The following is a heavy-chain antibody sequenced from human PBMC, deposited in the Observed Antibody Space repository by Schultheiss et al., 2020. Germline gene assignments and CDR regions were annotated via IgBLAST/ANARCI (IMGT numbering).Heavy chain of an antibody. V-gene: IGHV3-53*01. CDR3: AARSTRAPK. D-gene: IGHD5-24*01. CDR2: IYSGGTT. CDR1: GFAVSNNY. J-gene: IGHJ4*02. Sequence: GGSLRLSCAASGFAVSNNYMSWVRQAPGRGLEWVSLIYSGGTTDYTDSVKGRFTISRDNSRNTLYLQMNSLRAEDTAVYYCAARSTRAPKWGRGTLVTVSS.